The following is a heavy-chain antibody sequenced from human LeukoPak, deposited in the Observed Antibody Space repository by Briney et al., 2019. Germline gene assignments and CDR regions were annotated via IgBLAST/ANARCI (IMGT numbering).Heavy chain of an antibody. Sequence: PSETLSLTCTVSGGSISSNTYYWGWIRQPPGKGLEWIGSIYYSGSTYYNPSLKSRVTISVDTSKNQFSLKLSSVTAADTAVYYCARVGDNWNYDYWGQGTLVTVSS. CDR3: ARVGDNWNYDY. V-gene: IGHV4-39*07. D-gene: IGHD1-20*01. CDR2: IYYSGST. J-gene: IGHJ4*02. CDR1: GGSISSNTYY.